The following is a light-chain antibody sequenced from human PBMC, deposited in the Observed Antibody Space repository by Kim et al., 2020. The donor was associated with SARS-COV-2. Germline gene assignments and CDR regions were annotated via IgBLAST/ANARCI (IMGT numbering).Light chain of an antibody. J-gene: IGKJ5*01. CDR3: QHRGIWPIA. V-gene: IGKV3-11*01. Sequence: EIMLTQSPATLSLSPGERVTLSCRASQSVGTHLGWYQQKPGQAPRLLIFDASSRATGIPDRFSGSGSGTDFTLIISSLEPEDFAVYYCQHRGIWPIAVGQGTRLEIK. CDR1: QSVGTH. CDR2: DAS.